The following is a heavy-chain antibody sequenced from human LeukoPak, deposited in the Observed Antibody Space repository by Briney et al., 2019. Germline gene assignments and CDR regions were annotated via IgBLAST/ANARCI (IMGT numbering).Heavy chain of an antibody. J-gene: IGHJ4*02. CDR3: ARDLNIVVVPAASGADY. D-gene: IGHD2-2*01. Sequence: ASVKVSCKASGYTFTSYGISWVRQAPGQGLEWMGWISAYNGNTNYAQKLQGRVTMTTDTSTSTAYMELSSLRSEDTAVYYCARDLNIVVVPAASGADYWGQGTLVTVSS. CDR2: ISAYNGNT. V-gene: IGHV1-18*01. CDR1: GYTFTSYG.